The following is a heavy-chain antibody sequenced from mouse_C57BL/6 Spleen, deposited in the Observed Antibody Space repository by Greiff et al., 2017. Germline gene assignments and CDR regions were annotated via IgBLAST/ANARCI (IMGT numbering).Heavy chain of an antibody. CDR1: GFTFSSYA. J-gene: IGHJ3*01. V-gene: IGHV5-4*03. CDR2: ISDGGSYT. D-gene: IGHD3-3*01. CDR3: ARKEGQAWFAY. Sequence: EVMLVESGGGLVKPGGSLKLSCAASGFTFSSYAMSWVRQTPEKRLEWVATISDGGSYTYYPDNVKGRFTISRDNAKNNLYLQMSHLKSEDTAMYYCARKEGQAWFAYWGQGTLVTVSA.